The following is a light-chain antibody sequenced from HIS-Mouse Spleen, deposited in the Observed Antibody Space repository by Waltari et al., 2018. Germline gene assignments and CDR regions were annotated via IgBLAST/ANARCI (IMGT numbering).Light chain of an antibody. CDR2: AAS. Sequence: AIRMTQSPSSFSASIGYRDTITCRGSKGLSSYLAWYQQKPGKAPKLLIYAASTLQSGDPSRCSGSGSGTDFTLTISCLQSEDFATYYCQQYYSYPYTFGQGTKLEIK. CDR1: KGLSSY. CDR3: QQYYSYPYT. V-gene: IGKV1-8*01. J-gene: IGKJ2*01.